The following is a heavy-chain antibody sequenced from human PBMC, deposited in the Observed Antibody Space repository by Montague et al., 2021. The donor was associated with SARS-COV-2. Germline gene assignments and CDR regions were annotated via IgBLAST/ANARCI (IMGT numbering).Heavy chain of an antibody. Sequence: SETRSLTCAVYGESFSGFFWSWIRQPPGKGLEWIAEVNDRGVTNYNYNLSLGSRVTISADTSKNQFSLKLRSVTAADTAVYYCARWDPPTLTVISLRGKSANDYWGQGILVTVSS. D-gene: IGHD4-11*01. J-gene: IGHJ4*02. CDR3: ARWDPPTLTVISLRGKSANDY. V-gene: IGHV4-34*01. CDR1: GESFSGFF. CDR2: VNDRGVTNY.